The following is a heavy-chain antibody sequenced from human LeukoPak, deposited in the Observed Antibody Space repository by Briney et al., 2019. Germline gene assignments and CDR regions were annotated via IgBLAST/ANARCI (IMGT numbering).Heavy chain of an antibody. CDR3: VRLFGGVTTFDY. CDR1: GFTFSTYS. J-gene: IGHJ4*02. CDR2: INQDGSAE. V-gene: IGHV3-7*01. D-gene: IGHD4-17*01. Sequence: GGSLRLSCAASGFTFSTYSMSSVRQAPGKGLDWVASINQDGSAEYYVDSVRGRFTISRDNAKNSLYLQVNSLRVDDTAVYYCVRLFGGVTTFDYWGQGTLVTVSS.